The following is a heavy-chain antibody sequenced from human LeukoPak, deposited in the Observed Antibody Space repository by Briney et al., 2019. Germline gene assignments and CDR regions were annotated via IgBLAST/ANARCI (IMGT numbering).Heavy chain of an antibody. J-gene: IGHJ4*02. Sequence: GGSLRLSCAASGFIFNTYAVTWVRQAPGKGLEWVSSVSGSGDSTYYAESVKGRFSVSRDNSKNTLYLQMNSLRAEDTAIYSCAKGGPYSSSWGGKFDHWGQGTLVTVSS. CDR2: VSGSGDST. CDR3: AKGGPYSSSWGGKFDH. V-gene: IGHV3-23*01. D-gene: IGHD6-13*01. CDR1: GFIFNTYA.